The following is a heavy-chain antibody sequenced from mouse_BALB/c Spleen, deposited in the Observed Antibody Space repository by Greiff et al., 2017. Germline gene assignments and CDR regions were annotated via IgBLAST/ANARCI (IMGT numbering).Heavy chain of an antibody. V-gene: IGHV14-3*02. D-gene: IGHD2-4*01. J-gene: IGHJ4*01. Sequence: VQLKQSGAELVKPGASVKLSCTASGFNIKDTYMHWVKQRPEQGLEWIGRIDPANGNTKYDPKFQGKATITADTSSNTAYLQLSSLTSEDTAVYYCAPSTMITSAMDYWGQGTSVTVSS. CDR3: APSTMITSAMDY. CDR1: GFNIKDTY. CDR2: IDPANGNT.